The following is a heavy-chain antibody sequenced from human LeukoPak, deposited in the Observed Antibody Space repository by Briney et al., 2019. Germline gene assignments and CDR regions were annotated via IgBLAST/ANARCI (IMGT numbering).Heavy chain of an antibody. Sequence: ASVKVSCKASGYTFTSYDINWVRQAPGQGLEWMGWVSPDSGNTGYAQKFQGRVTITRNTSITTAYMELNSLRSEDTAVYYCARGGARYIYGYAIEYWGQGTLVTVSS. D-gene: IGHD5-18*01. CDR1: GYTFTSYD. V-gene: IGHV1-8*03. J-gene: IGHJ4*02. CDR3: ARGGARYIYGYAIEY. CDR2: VSPDSGNT.